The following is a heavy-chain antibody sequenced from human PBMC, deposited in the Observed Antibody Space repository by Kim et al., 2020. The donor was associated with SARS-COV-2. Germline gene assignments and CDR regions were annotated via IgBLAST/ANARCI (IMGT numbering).Heavy chain of an antibody. D-gene: IGHD3-22*01. CDR3: ARAIYYDSSGYYDY. Sequence: NPSLKSRVTISVDTSKNQFSLKLSSVTAADTAVYYCARAIYYDSSGYYDYWGQGTLVTVSS. V-gene: IGHV4-34*01. J-gene: IGHJ4*02.